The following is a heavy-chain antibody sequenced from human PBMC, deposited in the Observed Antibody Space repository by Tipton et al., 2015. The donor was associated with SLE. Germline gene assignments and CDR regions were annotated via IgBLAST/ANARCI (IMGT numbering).Heavy chain of an antibody. D-gene: IGHD3-3*01. CDR2: MNPNSGNT. V-gene: IGHV1-8*02. J-gene: IGHJ3*02. CDR3: ARDHDLWREGQNAFDI. Sequence: QVQLVQSGAEVKKPGASVKVSCKASGYTFTSYGINWVRQAPGQGLEWMGWMNPNSGNTGYAQKFQGRVTMTRNTSISTAYMELSSLRSEDTAVYYCARDHDLWREGQNAFDIWGQGTMVTVSS. CDR1: GYTFTSYG.